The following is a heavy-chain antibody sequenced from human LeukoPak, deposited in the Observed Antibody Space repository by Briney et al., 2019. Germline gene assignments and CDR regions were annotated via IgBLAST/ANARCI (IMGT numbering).Heavy chain of an antibody. D-gene: IGHD3-10*01. J-gene: IGHJ4*02. CDR3: AREGYYGSGSPPSLYFDY. V-gene: IGHV3-30-3*01. CDR2: TSPDLNVK. CDR1: GFTFRNYV. Sequence: GGSLRPSCAASGFTFRNYVIHWVRQAPGKGLEWVAVTSPDLNVKLYADSVRGRFTTSRDNSRSTLYLQMNSLRPEDTAIYYCAREGYYGSGSPPSLYFDYWGQGTLVTVSS.